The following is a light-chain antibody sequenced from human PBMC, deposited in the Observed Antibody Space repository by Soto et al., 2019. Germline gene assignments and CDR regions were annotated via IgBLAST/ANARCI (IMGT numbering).Light chain of an antibody. CDR3: QQYGNSPIT. J-gene: IGKJ5*01. Sequence: EIALTQSPGTLSLSPGERATLSCRPSQSVTNNYLAWYQQKPGQAPRLLIDGASSRATGVPDRFSGTGSGTDFTLTISRLEPEDFAVFYCQQYGNSPITFGQGTRLEIK. V-gene: IGKV3-20*01. CDR2: GAS. CDR1: QSVTNNY.